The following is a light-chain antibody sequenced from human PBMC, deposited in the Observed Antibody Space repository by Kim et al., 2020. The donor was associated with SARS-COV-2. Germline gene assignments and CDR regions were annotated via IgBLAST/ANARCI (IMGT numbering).Light chain of an antibody. J-gene: IGKJ2*01. Sequence: LSASVCDRLPITCQASQDITDYLIWYQQKPGKAPQPLIYRASFWKTGAPSRFSGRGSGTDFSFTISSRRAEDIEAYSCLQYDNLPYTLGRGTKLEI. CDR3: LQYDNLPYT. V-gene: IGKV1-33*01. CDR2: RAS. CDR1: QDITDY.